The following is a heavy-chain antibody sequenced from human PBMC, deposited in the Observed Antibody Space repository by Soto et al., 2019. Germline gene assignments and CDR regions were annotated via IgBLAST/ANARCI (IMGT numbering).Heavy chain of an antibody. J-gene: IGHJ4*02. CDR3: ARGGPGITGTNYFDY. D-gene: IGHD1-20*01. Sequence: GSLRLSCAASGFTVSSNYMSWVRQAPGKGLEWVSVIYSGGSTYYADSVKGRFTISRDNSKNTLYLQMNSLRAEDTAVYYCARGGPGITGTNYFDYWGQGTLVTVSS. V-gene: IGHV3-66*01. CDR1: GFTVSSNY. CDR2: IYSGGST.